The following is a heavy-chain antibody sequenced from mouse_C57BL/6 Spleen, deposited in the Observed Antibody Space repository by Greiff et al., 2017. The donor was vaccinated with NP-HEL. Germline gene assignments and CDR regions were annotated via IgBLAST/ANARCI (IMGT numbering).Heavy chain of an antibody. CDR1: GYSFTSYY. Sequence: QVQLQQSGPELVKPGASVKISCKASGYSFTSYYIHWVKQRPGQGLEWIGWIYPGSGNTKYNEKFKGKATLTADTSSSTAYMQLSSLTSEDSAVYYCAFTTVVALDYWGQGTTLTVSS. CDR2: IYPGSGNT. D-gene: IGHD1-1*01. CDR3: AFTTVVALDY. V-gene: IGHV1-66*01. J-gene: IGHJ2*01.